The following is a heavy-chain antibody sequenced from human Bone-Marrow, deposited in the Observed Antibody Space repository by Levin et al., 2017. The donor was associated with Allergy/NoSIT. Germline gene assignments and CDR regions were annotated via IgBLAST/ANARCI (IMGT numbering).Heavy chain of an antibody. V-gene: IGHV3-30*04. J-gene: IGHJ5*02. CDR3: ARDLAEWQLTNWFAP. D-gene: IGHD1-26*01. CDR1: GFNFTNYA. Sequence: GESLKISCAASGFNFTNYALHWVRQAPGKGLEWVAVIPYDGSNQYYADFVKGRFIISRDTSKNTLYLQMNRLRPEDTAVYYCARDLAEWQLTNWFAPWGQGTLVTVSS. CDR2: IPYDGSNQ.